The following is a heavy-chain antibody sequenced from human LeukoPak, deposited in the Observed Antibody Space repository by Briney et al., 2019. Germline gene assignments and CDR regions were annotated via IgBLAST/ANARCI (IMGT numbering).Heavy chain of an antibody. Sequence: GGSLRLSCAASGFTFSDYAMHWVRQAPGKGLEWVAIVSLDGANKYYADSVKGRFTVSRGNSENTLYLQMNSLRAEDTAIYYCAKDYYSGSGTPRGYFFDHWGQGSLVAVSS. D-gene: IGHD3-10*01. CDR1: GFTFSDYA. J-gene: IGHJ4*02. CDR3: AKDYYSGSGTPRGYFFDH. V-gene: IGHV3-33*05. CDR2: VSLDGANK.